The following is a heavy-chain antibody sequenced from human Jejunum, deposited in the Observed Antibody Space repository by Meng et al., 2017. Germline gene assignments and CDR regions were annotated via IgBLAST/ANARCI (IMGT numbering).Heavy chain of an antibody. CDR3: TRGTDRAKSGDY. V-gene: IGHV4-34*01. CDR1: GGSSIGFY. CDR2: IHPSGST. J-gene: IGHJ4*02. D-gene: IGHD1-14*01. Sequence: QAPLQQGGPGLLKPSETLSLTCAFFGGSSIGFYLSWIRQPPGKGLEWIGEIHPSGSTDYNPSLKSRLTISLDTSKNQFSLSLNSATAADTGIYYCTRGTDRAKSGDYWGQGTLVTVSS.